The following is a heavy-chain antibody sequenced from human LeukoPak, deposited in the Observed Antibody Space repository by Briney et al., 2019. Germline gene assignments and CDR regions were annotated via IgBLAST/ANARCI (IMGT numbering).Heavy chain of an antibody. CDR2: INHSGST. V-gene: IGHV4-34*01. Sequence: SETLSLTCAVYGGSFSGYYWSLIRQPPGKGLEWIGEINHSGSTNYNPSLKSRVTISVDTSKNQFSLKLSSVTAADTAVYYCARVTAPQSIVGATIDYWGQGTLVTVSS. CDR3: ARVTAPQSIVGATIDY. J-gene: IGHJ4*02. CDR1: GGSFSGYY. D-gene: IGHD1-26*01.